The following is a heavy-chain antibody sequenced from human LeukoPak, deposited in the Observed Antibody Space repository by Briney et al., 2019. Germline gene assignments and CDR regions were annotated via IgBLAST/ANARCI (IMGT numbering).Heavy chain of an antibody. CDR1: GFTFSSYA. Sequence: GGSLRLSCAASGFTFSSYAMSWVRQAPGKGLEWVSAISGSGGSTYYADSVKGRFTISRDNSKNTLYLQMNSLRAEDTAVYYCARDPYYYDSSGYSGGDYWGQGTLVTVSS. V-gene: IGHV3-23*01. CDR2: ISGSGGST. J-gene: IGHJ4*02. CDR3: ARDPYYYDSSGYSGGDY. D-gene: IGHD3-22*01.